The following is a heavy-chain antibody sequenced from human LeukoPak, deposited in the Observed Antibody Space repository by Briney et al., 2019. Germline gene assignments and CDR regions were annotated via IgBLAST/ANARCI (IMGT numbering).Heavy chain of an antibody. Sequence: PGGSLRLSCAASGFTFSSFAMHWVRQAPGKGLEWVAVISYDGSNKYYADSVQGRFTISRDNAKNSLYLQMNSLRADDTAAYYCVRSSSGPLDYWGQGALVTVSS. D-gene: IGHD3-10*01. J-gene: IGHJ4*02. CDR2: ISYDGSNK. CDR3: VRSSSGPLDY. CDR1: GFTFSSFA. V-gene: IGHV3-30*04.